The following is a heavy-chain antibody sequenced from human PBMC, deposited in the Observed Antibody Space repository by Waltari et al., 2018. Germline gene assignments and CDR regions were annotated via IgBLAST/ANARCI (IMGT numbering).Heavy chain of an antibody. CDR3: ARGDDYYDSSGGLDY. Sequence: QVQLQESGPGLVKPSETLSLTCTVPGGSISSYYWSWIRQPPGKGLEWIGYIYYSGSTNYNPSLKSRVTISVDTSKNQFSLKLSSVTAADTAVYYCARGDDYYDSSGGLDYWGQGTLVTVSS. J-gene: IGHJ4*02. CDR1: GGSISSYY. V-gene: IGHV4-59*01. D-gene: IGHD3-22*01. CDR2: IYYSGST.